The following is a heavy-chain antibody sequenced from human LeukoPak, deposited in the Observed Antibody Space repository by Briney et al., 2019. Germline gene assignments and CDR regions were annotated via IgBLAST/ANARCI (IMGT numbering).Heavy chain of an antibody. CDR2: ISSSGSTI. V-gene: IGHV3-11*01. CDR1: GFTFSDYY. D-gene: IGHD1-14*01. Sequence: GGSLRLSCAASGFTFSDYYMSWIRQAPGKGLEWVSYISSSGSTIYYADSVKGRFTISRDNAKNSLYLQMNSLRAEDTAVYYCARDHYGSTTRTLLAGDYMDVWGKGTTVTVSS. J-gene: IGHJ6*03. CDR3: ARDHYGSTTRTLLAGDYMDV.